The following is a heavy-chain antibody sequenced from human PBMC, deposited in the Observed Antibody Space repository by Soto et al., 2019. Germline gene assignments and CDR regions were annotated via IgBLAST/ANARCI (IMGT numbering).Heavy chain of an antibody. CDR2: MRSGAKNFAT. CDR3: QLRDNMDV. J-gene: IGHJ6*04. V-gene: IGHV3-73*01. Sequence: EVQLVESGGGLVRPGGSLKVSCTVSGFTFSGSSIHWVRHSSGRGLEWVGRMRSGAKNFATEYGASMKGRFLISRDDSKNTAYLEMNGLTADDTAVYYCQLRDNMDVWGKGTTV. CDR1: GFTFSGSS.